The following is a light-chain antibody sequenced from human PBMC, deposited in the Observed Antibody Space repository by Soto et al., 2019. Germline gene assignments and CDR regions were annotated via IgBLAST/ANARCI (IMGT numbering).Light chain of an antibody. CDR1: QSISNY. V-gene: IGKV1-39*01. J-gene: IGKJ2*01. CDR2: AAS. CDR3: RQSYSTPQN. Sequence: DLQMTQSPSSLSASVGDRVTITCRASQSISNYLNWYQQKPGKAPKLLIYAASSLQSGVPSRFSGSGSGTDFTLTISSLQPEDFATYYCRQSYSTPQNFGQGTKLEIK.